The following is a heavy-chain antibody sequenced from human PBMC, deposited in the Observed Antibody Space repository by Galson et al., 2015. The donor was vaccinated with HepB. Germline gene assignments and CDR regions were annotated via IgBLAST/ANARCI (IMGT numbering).Heavy chain of an antibody. J-gene: IGHJ6*03. CDR1: GFTLEDYA. Sequence: SLRLSCAASGFTLEDYAMDWVRQAPGKGLEWVSGISWNGATIGYADSVKGRFTISRDNAKNSLYLQMNSLKPEDTALYYCAKDMHYFYGSGSHMDVWGKGTTVTVSS. D-gene: IGHD3-10*01. CDR2: ISWNGATI. CDR3: AKDMHYFYGSGSHMDV. V-gene: IGHV3-9*01.